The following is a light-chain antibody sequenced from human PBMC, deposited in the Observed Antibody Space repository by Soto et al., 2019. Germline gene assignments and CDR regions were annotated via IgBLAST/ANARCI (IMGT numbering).Light chain of an antibody. V-gene: IGKV1-5*03. J-gene: IGKJ1*01. CDR1: QSISSW. CDR2: KAS. Sequence: DIQMTQSPSTLSESVGDRVTITCRASQSISSWLAWYQQKPGKAPKLLIYKASSLESGVPSRFSGSGSGTEFTLTISSLQPDDFATYYCQQYNSLWTFGQGTTVDLK. CDR3: QQYNSLWT.